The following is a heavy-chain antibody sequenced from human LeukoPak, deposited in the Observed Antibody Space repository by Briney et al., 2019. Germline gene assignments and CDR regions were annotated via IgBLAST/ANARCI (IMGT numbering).Heavy chain of an antibody. CDR1: GFTFSSYD. CDR2: IYYSGNT. CDR3: ARQTGSGLFILP. J-gene: IGHJ4*02. D-gene: IGHD3/OR15-3a*01. V-gene: IGHV4-39*01. Sequence: PGGSLRLSCAASGFTFSSYDMTWVRQAPGRGLEWIGSIYYSGNTYYNASLKSQVSISIDTSKNQFSLRLTSVTAADTAVYYCARQTGSGLFILPGGQGTLVTVSS.